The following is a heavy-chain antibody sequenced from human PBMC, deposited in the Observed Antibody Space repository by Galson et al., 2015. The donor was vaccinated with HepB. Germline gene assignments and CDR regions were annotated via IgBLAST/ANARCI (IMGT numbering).Heavy chain of an antibody. CDR2: ISGSGGST. CDR3: AKDYLPYYDRWGSYSDLYYFDY. D-gene: IGHD3-22*01. J-gene: IGHJ4*02. V-gene: IGHV3-23*01. CDR1: GFTFNYHA. Sequence: SLRLSCAASGFTFNYHAMNWVRQAPGKGLEWVASISGSGGSTYYADSVMGRFTVSRDNSLDTVDLQMDRLRVDDTAVYYCAKDYLPYYDRWGSYSDLYYFDYWGQGTLVTVSS.